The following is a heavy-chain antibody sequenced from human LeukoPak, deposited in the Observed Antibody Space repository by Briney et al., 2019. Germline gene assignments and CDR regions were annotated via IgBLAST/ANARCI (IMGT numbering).Heavy chain of an antibody. CDR1: GGSISSSY. CDR3: ARGAHDYYDSSGSFQH. CDR2: IYYSGRT. Sequence: SETLSLTCTVSGGSISSSYWSWIRQPPGKGLEWIGYIYYSGRTNYTPSLKSRVTISVDTSKSQFSLKLSSVTAADTAVYYCARGAHDYYDSSGSFQHWGQGTLVTVSS. J-gene: IGHJ1*01. V-gene: IGHV4-59*01. D-gene: IGHD3-22*01.